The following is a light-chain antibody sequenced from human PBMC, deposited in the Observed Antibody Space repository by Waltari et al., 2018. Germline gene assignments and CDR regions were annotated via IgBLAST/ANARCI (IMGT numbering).Light chain of an antibody. Sequence: HAVLPKPSSPSASPGTAATLPSTLRRDFNVVTHRINWSQQTPGSPPQYHLKYKSDSDKQQGSGVPSRFSGSKDASANAGILLISGLQSEDEADYYCLIWHSSAWVFGGGTKLTVL. V-gene: IGLV5-45*03. J-gene: IGLJ3*02. CDR2: YKSDSDK. CDR3: LIWHSSAWV. CDR1: RDFNVVTHR.